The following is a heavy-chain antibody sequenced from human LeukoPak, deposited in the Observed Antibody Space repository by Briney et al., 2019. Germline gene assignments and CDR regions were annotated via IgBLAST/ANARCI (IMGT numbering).Heavy chain of an antibody. J-gene: IGHJ6*02. D-gene: IGHD2-2*02. V-gene: IGHV3-13*01. CDR1: GFAFSSCD. Sequence: PGGTLCLSCAASGFAFSSCDMHWVRQATGKGLEWVSTISTAGDTYYPGSVKGRFTISRENAKNSLYLQMNSLRAGDSAVYYCARGRYCSSASCYTARSYYYGMDVWGQGTTVTVSS. CDR2: ISTAGDT. CDR3: ARGRYCSSASCYTARSYYYGMDV.